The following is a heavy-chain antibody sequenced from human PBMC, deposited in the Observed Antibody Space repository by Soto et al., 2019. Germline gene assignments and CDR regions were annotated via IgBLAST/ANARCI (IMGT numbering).Heavy chain of an antibody. CDR1: GGSISSYY. CDR2: IYYSGST. D-gene: IGHD3-9*01. V-gene: IGHV4-59*01. Sequence: SETLSLTCTVSGGSISSYYWSWIRQPPGKGLEWIGYIYYSGSTNYNPSLKSRVTISVDTSKNQFSLKLSSVTAADTAVYYCAIGFEYYDILTGYYFAYWGQGTLVTVSS. J-gene: IGHJ4*02. CDR3: AIGFEYYDILTGYYFAY.